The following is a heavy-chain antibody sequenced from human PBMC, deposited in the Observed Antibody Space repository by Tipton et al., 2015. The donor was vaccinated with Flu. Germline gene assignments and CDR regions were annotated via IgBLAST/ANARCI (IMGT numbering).Heavy chain of an antibody. V-gene: IGHV3-7*01. J-gene: IGHJ4*02. Sequence: SLRLSCAASGFTFSDYWMHWVRQAPGKGLEWVANINQDGSVIYYVDSVKGRFTISRDNAKKSLYLQMNNLRAEDTAVYYCTRRLVEDWGQGTQVTVSS. CDR3: TRRLVED. CDR1: GFTFSDYW. CDR2: INQDGSVI.